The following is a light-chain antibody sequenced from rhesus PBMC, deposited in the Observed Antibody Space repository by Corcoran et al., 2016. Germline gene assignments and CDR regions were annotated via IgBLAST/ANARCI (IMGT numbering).Light chain of an antibody. V-gene: IGKV1-69*01. J-gene: IGKJ4*01. CDR1: QGISNW. Sequence: DIQMTQSPSSLSASVGDRVTITCRASQGISNWLAWYQQKPGKAPKLLIYRASNLETGVPSRFSGSGSETDFTLTISSLQPEDIGTYYCQQHDNSPLTFGGGTKVEIK. CDR2: RAS. CDR3: QQHDNSPLT.